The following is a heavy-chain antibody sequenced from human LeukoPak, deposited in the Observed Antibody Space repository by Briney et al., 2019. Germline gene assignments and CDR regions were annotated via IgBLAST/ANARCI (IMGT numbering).Heavy chain of an antibody. J-gene: IGHJ4*02. CDR1: GGSISSSSYY. V-gene: IGHV4-39*07. CDR2: INHSGST. CDR3: ARGPRAYYGSETLAY. D-gene: IGHD3-10*01. Sequence: PSETLSLTCTVSGGSISSSSYYWSWIRQPPGKGLEWIGEINHSGSTNYNPSLKSRVTISVDTSKNQFSLKLSSVTAADTAVYYCARGPRAYYGSETLAYWGQGTLVTVSS.